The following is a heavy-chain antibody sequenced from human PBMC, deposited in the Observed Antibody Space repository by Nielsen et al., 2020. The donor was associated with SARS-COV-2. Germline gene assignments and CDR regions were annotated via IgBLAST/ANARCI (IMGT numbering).Heavy chain of an antibody. Sequence: WVRQAPGQGLEWMGRINPNSGGTNYAQKFQGRVTMTRDTSISTAYMELSRLRSDDTAVYYCARGMNGIAAAQHYYYGTDVWGQGTTVTVSS. V-gene: IGHV1-2*06. D-gene: IGHD6-13*01. CDR2: INPNSGGT. J-gene: IGHJ6*02. CDR3: ARGMNGIAAAQHYYYGTDV.